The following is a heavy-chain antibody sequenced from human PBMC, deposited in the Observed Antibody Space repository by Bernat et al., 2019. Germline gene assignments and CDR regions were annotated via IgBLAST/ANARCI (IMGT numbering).Heavy chain of an antibody. V-gene: IGHV1-2*02. CDR1: GYTFTGYY. D-gene: IGHD2-21*02. CDR2: INPNSGGT. J-gene: IGHJ3*02. CDR3: ASTAGGDYEGDFDI. Sequence: QVQLVQSGAEVKKPGASVKVSCKASGYTFTGYYMHWVRQAPGQGLEWMGWINPNSGGTNYAQKFQRRITMTRDTSISTASMGLSRLRSDDAAVYCCASTAGGDYEGDFDIWGQGTMVTVSS.